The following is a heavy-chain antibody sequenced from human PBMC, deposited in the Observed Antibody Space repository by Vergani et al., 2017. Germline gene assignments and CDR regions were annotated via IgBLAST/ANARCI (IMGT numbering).Heavy chain of an antibody. CDR2: TWYDGNNK. V-gene: IGHV3-33*01. J-gene: IGHJ5*02. Sequence: QVQLVESGGGVVQTGRSLRLSCAASGFTFNQYGMHWVRQAPGKGLEWVAVTWYDGNNKQYADSVKGRFTISRDNSKSTMYMQRNSLRDEDTGVYYCARDLRLLYNRFDPWGQGTLVTVSS. CDR3: ARDLRLLYNRFDP. CDR1: GFTFNQYG. D-gene: IGHD1-14*01.